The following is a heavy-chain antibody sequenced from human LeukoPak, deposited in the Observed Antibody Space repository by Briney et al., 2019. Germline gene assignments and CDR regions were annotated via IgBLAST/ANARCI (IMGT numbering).Heavy chain of an antibody. V-gene: IGHV4-39*07. CDR3: ARGIYTTSPQGGFGP. J-gene: IGHJ5*02. D-gene: IGHD2-2*01. Sequence: PSETLSLTCTVSGGSISNSSSYWGWVRQPPGKGLEWIGSIFYSGNTYYNPSLKSRATISVDTSKNQFSLKVNSVTAADTAVYYCARGIYTTSPQGGFGPWGQGTLVTVSS. CDR2: IFYSGNT. CDR1: GGSISNSSSY.